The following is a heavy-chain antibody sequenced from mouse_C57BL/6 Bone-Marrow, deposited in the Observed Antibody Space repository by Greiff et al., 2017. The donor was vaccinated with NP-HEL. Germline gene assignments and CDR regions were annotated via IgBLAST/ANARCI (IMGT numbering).Heavy chain of an antibody. CDR1: GYTFTSYG. V-gene: IGHV1-81*01. CDR2: IYPSSGNT. CDR3: ARRAVVAPYAMDY. Sequence: VKLMESGAELARPGASVKLSCKASGYTFTSYGISWVKQRPGQGLEWLGVIYPSSGNTYYNEKFKGKATLTADKSSSTAYMELRSLTSEDSAVYFCARRAVVAPYAMDYWGKGTSVTVSS. D-gene: IGHD1-1*01. J-gene: IGHJ4*01.